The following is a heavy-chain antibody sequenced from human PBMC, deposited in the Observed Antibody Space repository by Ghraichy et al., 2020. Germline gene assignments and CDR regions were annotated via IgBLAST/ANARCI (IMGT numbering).Heavy chain of an antibody. J-gene: IGHJ3*02. D-gene: IGHD3-22*01. CDR1: GDTFSSHG. CDR2: IIPIIDIT. Sequence: SVKVSCKASGDTFSSHGISWVRQAPGQGLEWMGGIIPIIDITKYGQKFQGRVTITADESTSTAHMELGSLKFEDTAVYYCGKVDNSRGSFISGAFDIWGQGTTVIVSS. CDR3: GKVDNSRGSFISGAFDI. V-gene: IGHV1-69*10.